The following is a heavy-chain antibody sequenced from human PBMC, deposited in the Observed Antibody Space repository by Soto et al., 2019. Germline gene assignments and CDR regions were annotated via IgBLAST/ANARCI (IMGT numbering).Heavy chain of an antibody. D-gene: IGHD4-17*01. V-gene: IGHV4-30-4*01. Sequence: SETLSLTCTVSGGSISSGTYYWSWIRQPPGKGLEWIGYIYHSGSSQYNPSLKSRVTISIDTSKNQFSLELRSVTAADTAVYYCARDLLDTTVDYYFDYWGPGRLVTVSS. CDR1: GGSISSGTYY. J-gene: IGHJ4*02. CDR2: IYHSGSS. CDR3: ARDLLDTTVDYYFDY.